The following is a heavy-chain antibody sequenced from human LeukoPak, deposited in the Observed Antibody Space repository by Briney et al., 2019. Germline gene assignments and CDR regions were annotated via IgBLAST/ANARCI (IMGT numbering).Heavy chain of an antibody. CDR2: IYYTGST. Sequence: KPSETLSLTCSVSGGSMNSYYWSWNRQPPGKGLEWIGYIYYTGSTKYNPSLKSRVTISVDTSKNQFSLKLSSMTAADTAVYYCARHPEWDREAGSTWGQGTLVTVSS. V-gene: IGHV4-59*08. CDR1: GGSMNSYY. D-gene: IGHD3-10*01. J-gene: IGHJ5*02. CDR3: ARHPEWDREAGST.